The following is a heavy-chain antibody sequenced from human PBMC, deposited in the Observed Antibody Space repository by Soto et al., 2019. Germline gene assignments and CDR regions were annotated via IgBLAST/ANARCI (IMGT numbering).Heavy chain of an antibody. J-gene: IGHJ6*02. CDR3: ARTVRGVIVEYYYYYGMDV. CDR2: IYYSGST. Sequence: SETLSLTCTVSGGSISSSSYYWGWIRQPPGKGLEWIGSIYYSGSTYYNPPLKSRVTISVDTSKNQFSLKLSSVTAADTAVYYCARTVRGVIVEYYYYYGMDVWGQGTTVTVSS. V-gene: IGHV4-39*01. CDR1: GGSISSSSYY. D-gene: IGHD3-10*01.